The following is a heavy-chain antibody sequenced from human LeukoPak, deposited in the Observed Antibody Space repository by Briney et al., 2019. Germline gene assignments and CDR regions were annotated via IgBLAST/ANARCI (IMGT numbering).Heavy chain of an antibody. D-gene: IGHD1-14*01. J-gene: IGHJ4*02. V-gene: IGHV3-21*06. CDR1: EFTFSTYS. CDR2: IGPTGSDR. CDR3: ATETNGRHYDY. Sequence: GGSLRLSCAASEFTFSTYSMNWVRQAPGKGLEWVSSIGPTGSDRYHADSIKGRFTISRDNANNFLYLQMNSLRAEDTAVYYCATETNGRHYDYWGQGTLLTVSS.